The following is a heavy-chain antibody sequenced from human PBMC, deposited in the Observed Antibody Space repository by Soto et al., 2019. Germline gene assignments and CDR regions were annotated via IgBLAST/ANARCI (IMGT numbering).Heavy chain of an antibody. CDR2: ISSSSSYI. CDR3: ARATNHPNIYYFDY. V-gene: IGHV3-21*01. Sequence: GGSLRLSCAASGFTFSSYSMNWVRQAPGKGLEWVSSISSSSSYIYYADSVKGRFTISRDNAKNSLSLQMNTLRAEDTAVYYCARATNHPNIYYFDYWGQGTLVTVSS. J-gene: IGHJ4*02. CDR1: GFTFSSYS.